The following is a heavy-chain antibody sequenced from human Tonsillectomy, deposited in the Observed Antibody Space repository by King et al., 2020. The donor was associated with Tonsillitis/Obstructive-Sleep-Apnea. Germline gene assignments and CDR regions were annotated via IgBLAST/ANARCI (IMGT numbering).Heavy chain of an antibody. D-gene: IGHD3-22*01. CDR2: IYYSGST. V-gene: IGHV4-59*08. J-gene: IGHJ4*02. CDR1: GGSISSYY. Sequence: QLQESGPGLVKPSETLSLTCTVSGGSISSYYWSWIRQPPGKGLEWIGYIYYSGSTNYNPSLKSRVTISVDTSKNQFSLKLSSVTAADTAVYYCARTLPYYDSSGYTYYFDHWGQGTLVTVSS. CDR3: ARTLPYYDSSGYTYYFDH.